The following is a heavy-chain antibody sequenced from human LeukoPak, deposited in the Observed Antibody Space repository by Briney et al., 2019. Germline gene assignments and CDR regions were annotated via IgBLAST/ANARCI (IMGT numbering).Heavy chain of an antibody. D-gene: IGHD2-2*01. CDR2: IYPPDSDT. J-gene: IGHJ4*01. Sequence: GESLKISCKASGYLFRKNWTGWVRQMPGKGLEWMGIIYPPDSDTRYGREFQGQVTISVDESINTAYLQWSSLKASDTAMYYCARSSTYSPYYFDSWGQGTLVTVSS. CDR1: GYLFRKNW. V-gene: IGHV5-51*01. CDR3: ARSSTYSPYYFDS.